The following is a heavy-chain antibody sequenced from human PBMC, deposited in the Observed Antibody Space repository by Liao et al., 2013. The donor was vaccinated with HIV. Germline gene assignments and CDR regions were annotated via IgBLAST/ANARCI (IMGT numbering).Heavy chain of an antibody. Sequence: QVQLQQWGAGLLKPSETLSLTCAVYGGSFSGYYWSWIRQPPGKGLEWIGEINLSGITNYNPSLKSRVTISVDTSKNQFSLKLSSVTAADTAVYYCARAVYWYFDLWGLAPWSLSPQ. CDR2: INLSGIT. V-gene: IGHV4-34*01. CDR1: GGSFSGYY. J-gene: IGHJ2*01. CDR3: ARAVYWYFDL.